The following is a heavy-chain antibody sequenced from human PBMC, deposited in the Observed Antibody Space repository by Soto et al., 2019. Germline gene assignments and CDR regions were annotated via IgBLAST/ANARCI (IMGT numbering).Heavy chain of an antibody. CDR3: ARRDGASFDC. Sequence: PSETLSLTCTVSGGSISSYYWSWIRQPPGKGLEWIGYIYYSGSTNYNPSLKSRVTISVDTSKNQFSLKLSSVTAADTAVYYCARRDGASFDCLGQGTLVTVSS. CDR1: GGSISSYY. CDR2: IYYSGST. V-gene: IGHV4-59*01. J-gene: IGHJ4*02. D-gene: IGHD4-17*01.